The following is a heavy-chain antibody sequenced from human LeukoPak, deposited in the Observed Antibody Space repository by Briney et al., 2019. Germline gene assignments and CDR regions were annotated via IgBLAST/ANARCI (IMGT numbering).Heavy chain of an antibody. CDR3: ARVGILRFPSNWFDP. CDR1: GASISSYY. J-gene: IGHJ5*02. V-gene: IGHV4-59*01. Sequence: SETLSLTCTVSGASISSYYWSWLRQPPGKGLEWFGYIYYSGSTRYTPSLKSRVTISVDTSKNQFSLKLSSVTAADTAVYYCARVGILRFPSNWFDPWGQGTLVTVSS. D-gene: IGHD3-3*01. CDR2: IYYSGST.